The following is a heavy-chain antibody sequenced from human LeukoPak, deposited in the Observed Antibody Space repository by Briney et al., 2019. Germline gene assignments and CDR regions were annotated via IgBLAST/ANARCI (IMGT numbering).Heavy chain of an antibody. V-gene: IGHV1-3*01. CDR3: ARDRSGLDYYDSSGYYWFDP. Sequence: ASVKVSGKASGYTFTSYAMHWVRQAPGQRLEWMGWIKAGNGNIKYSQKFQGRVTITRATSASTAYMQLSSLRSEDTAVYYCARDRSGLDYYDSSGYYWFDPWGQGTLVTVSS. J-gene: IGHJ5*02. CDR1: GYTFTSYA. D-gene: IGHD3-22*01. CDR2: IKAGNGNI.